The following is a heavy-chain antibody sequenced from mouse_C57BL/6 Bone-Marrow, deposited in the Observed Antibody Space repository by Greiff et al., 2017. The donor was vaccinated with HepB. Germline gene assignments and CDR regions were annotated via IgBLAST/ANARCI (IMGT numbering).Heavy chain of an antibody. Sequence: QVQLQQPGAELVKPGASVKLSCKASGYTFTSYWMHWVKQRPGQGLEWIGMIHPNSGSTNYNEKFKSKATLTVDKSSSTADMQLSSLTSEDSAVYYCASVSSYAWFAYWGQGTLVTVSA. CDR1: GYTFTSYW. D-gene: IGHD1-1*01. J-gene: IGHJ3*01. CDR2: IHPNSGST. V-gene: IGHV1-64*01. CDR3: ASVSSYAWFAY.